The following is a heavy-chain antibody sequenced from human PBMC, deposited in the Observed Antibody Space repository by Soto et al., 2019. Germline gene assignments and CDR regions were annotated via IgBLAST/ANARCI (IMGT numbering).Heavy chain of an antibody. CDR2: MNAGSGNT. CDR1: GYTFTTYS. V-gene: IGHV1-3*01. J-gene: IGHJ1*01. D-gene: IGHD3-10*01. Sequence: ASVKVSCKASGYTFTTYSIHWVRQAPGQSLEWMGWMNAGSGNTKYSQKFQGRVTITKDSSATTFYMDLSSLGSEDQGVYYCARVPPWRNWGSYYIPQFNSWGRGTMVA. CDR3: ARVPPWRNWGSYYIPQFNS.